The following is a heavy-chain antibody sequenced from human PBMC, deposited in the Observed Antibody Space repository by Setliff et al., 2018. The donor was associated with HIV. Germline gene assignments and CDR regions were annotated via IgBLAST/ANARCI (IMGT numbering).Heavy chain of an antibody. CDR2: ISSTSDYI. CDR1: GFTFSDYS. V-gene: IGHV3-21*01. CDR3: ARDFRIQLCLRSPFDY. D-gene: IGHD5-18*01. J-gene: IGHJ4*02. Sequence: GGSLRLSCAVSGFTFSDYSMNWVRQAPGKGLEWVSSISSTSDYIYYADSVKGRFIISRDNAKNSLYLQMNSLRAEDTAVYYCARDFRIQLCLRSPFDYWGQGTLVTVSS.